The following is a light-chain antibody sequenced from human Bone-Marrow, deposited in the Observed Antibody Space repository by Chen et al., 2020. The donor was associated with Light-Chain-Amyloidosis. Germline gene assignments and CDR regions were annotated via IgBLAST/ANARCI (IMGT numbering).Light chain of an antibody. CDR2: RDT. J-gene: IGLJ2*01. V-gene: IGLV3-25*03. Sequence: SYALTQPHPVSVSPGQTAMITCSGDDLPTKYAYWYQQKPGQAPVLVIHRDTERPSGISERFSGSSSGTTATLTISGVQAEDEADYHCQSADSSGTYEVIFGGGTKLTVL. CDR3: QSADSSGTYEVI. CDR1: DLPTKY.